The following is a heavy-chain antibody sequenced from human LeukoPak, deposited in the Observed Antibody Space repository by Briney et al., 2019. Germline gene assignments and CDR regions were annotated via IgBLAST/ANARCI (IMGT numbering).Heavy chain of an antibody. D-gene: IGHD3-10*01. V-gene: IGHV3-23*01. CDR3: AKGSGRYGSGSFSDS. CDR1: GFTFSSYA. J-gene: IGHJ5*01. CDR2: ISATGVST. Sequence: PGGSLRPSCAASGFTFSSYAWGWFRQAPGKGREWVSSISATGVSTYFAASVRGRFTISRDNSKNTQYLQMNSLRAEDTAEYYCAKGSGRYGSGSFSDSWGQGTLVTVSS.